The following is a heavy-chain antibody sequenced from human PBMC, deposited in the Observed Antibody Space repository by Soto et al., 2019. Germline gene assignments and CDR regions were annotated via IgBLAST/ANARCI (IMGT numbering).Heavy chain of an antibody. J-gene: IGHJ4*02. D-gene: IGHD3-22*01. CDR3: AYISPPYYYDSSGRDY. CDR2: ISGSGGST. CDR1: GFTFSSYA. Sequence: EVQLLESGGGLVQPGGSRRLSCAASGFTFSSYAMSWVRQAPGKGLEWVSAISGSGGSTYYADSVKGRFTISRDNSKNTLYLQMNSLRAEDTAVYYCAYISPPYYYDSSGRDYWGQGTLVTVSS. V-gene: IGHV3-23*01.